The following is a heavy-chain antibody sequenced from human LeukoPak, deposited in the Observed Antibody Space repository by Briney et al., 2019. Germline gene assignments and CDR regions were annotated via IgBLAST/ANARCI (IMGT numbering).Heavy chain of an antibody. J-gene: IGHJ4*02. CDR3: AKGSYDSSGYHLDY. Sequence: PGGSLRLSCAASGVTLGTYAMSWARQAPGKGLEWVSGISSSGSGGNTYYADSVKGRFTISRDSSKNTLFLHMNSLRAEDTAVYYCAKGSYDSSGYHLDYWGQGTLVTVSS. CDR2: ISSSGSGGNT. V-gene: IGHV3-23*01. CDR1: GVTLGTYA. D-gene: IGHD3-22*01.